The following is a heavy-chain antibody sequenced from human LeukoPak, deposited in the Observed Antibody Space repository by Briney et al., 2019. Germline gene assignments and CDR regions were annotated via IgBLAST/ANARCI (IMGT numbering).Heavy chain of an antibody. CDR3: ASHDILTGFWRRAFDI. CDR1: GYTFTGYY. J-gene: IGHJ3*02. V-gene: IGHV1-2*02. D-gene: IGHD3-9*01. Sequence: ASVKVSCKASGYTFTGYYMHWVRQAPGQGLEWMGWINPNSGGTNYAQKLQGRVTMTRDTSISTAYMELSRLRSDDTAVYYCASHDILTGFWRRAFDIWGQGTMVTVSS. CDR2: INPNSGGT.